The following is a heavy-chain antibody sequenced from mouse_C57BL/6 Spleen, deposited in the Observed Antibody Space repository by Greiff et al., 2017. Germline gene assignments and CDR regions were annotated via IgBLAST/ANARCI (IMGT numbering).Heavy chain of an antibody. V-gene: IGHV1-63*01. CDR1: GYTFTNYW. CDR2: IYPGGGYT. J-gene: IGHJ2*01. D-gene: IGHD2-4*01. Sequence: QVHVKQSGAELVRPGTSVKMSCKASGYTFTNYWIGWAKQRPGHGLEWIGDIYPGGGYTNYNEKFKGKATLTADKSSSTAYMQFSSLTSEDSAIYYCARWDYGNWGQGTTLTVSS. CDR3: ARWDYGN.